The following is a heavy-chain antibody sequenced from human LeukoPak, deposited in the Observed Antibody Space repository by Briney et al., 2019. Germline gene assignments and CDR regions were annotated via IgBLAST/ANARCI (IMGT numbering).Heavy chain of an antibody. J-gene: IGHJ4*02. CDR2: ISSSSRYI. Sequence: GGSLRLSCAASGFTFSSYSMNWVRQAPGKGLEWVSFISSSSRYIYFADSIKGRFTISRDNAKRSLYLQMNSLRAEDTAVYYCARGEWSSSPFDYWGQGTLVTVSS. CDR1: GFTFSSYS. CDR3: ARGEWSSSPFDY. V-gene: IGHV3-21*04. D-gene: IGHD6-6*01.